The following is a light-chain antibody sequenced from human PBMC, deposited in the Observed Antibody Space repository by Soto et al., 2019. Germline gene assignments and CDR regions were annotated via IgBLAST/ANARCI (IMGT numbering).Light chain of an antibody. CDR2: DVN. V-gene: IGLV2-14*01. J-gene: IGLJ2*01. CDR3: SSYTSSSTVV. CDR1: SSDVGGYNY. Sequence: QSVLTQPASVSGSPGQSIIISCTGTSSDVGGYNYVSWYQQHPGKAPKLMIYDVNNRPSGVSNRFSGSKSGNTASLTISGLQAEDEADYYCSSYTSSSTVVFGGGTQLTVL.